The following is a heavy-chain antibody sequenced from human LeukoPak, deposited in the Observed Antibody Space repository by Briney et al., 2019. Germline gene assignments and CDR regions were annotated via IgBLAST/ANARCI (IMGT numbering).Heavy chain of an antibody. CDR1: GFTFSSYW. CDR2: ISYDGSNK. J-gene: IGHJ6*03. CDR3: AKNRGAGSHYYYHMNV. Sequence: GGSLRLSCAASGFTFSSYWMTWVRQAPGKGLEWVAVISYDGSNKYYADSVKGRFTISRDNSKNTLYLQLNSLRVEDTAVYYCAKNRGAGSHYYYHMNVWGKGTTVTVSS. D-gene: IGHD1-26*01. V-gene: IGHV3-30*18.